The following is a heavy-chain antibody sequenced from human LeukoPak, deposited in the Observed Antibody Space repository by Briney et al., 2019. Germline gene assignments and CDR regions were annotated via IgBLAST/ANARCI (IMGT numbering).Heavy chain of an antibody. CDR2: ISGSGGST. CDR1: GLTFRSYA. V-gene: IGHV3-23*01. CDR3: AVYGGNSVDAFDV. Sequence: GGSLRLSCAASGLTFRSYAMSWVRQAPGKGLEWVSAISGSGGSTYYADSVKGRFTISRDNSKNTLYLQMNSLRAEDTAVYYCAVYGGNSVDAFDVWGEGTMVTVSS. J-gene: IGHJ3*01. D-gene: IGHD4-23*01.